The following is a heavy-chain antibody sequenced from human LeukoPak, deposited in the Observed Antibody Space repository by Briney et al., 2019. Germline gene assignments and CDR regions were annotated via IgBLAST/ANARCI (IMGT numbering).Heavy chain of an antibody. CDR1: GFTFSSYS. D-gene: IGHD3-10*01. J-gene: IGHJ4*02. CDR3: ASPWNYGSGSYAY. CDR2: ISSSSSYI. Sequence: GGPLRLSCAASGFTFSSYSMNWVRQAPGKGLEWVSSISSSSSYIYYADSVKGRFTIPRDNAKNSLYLQMNSLRAEDTAVYYCASPWNYGSGSYAYWGQGTLVTVSS. V-gene: IGHV3-21*01.